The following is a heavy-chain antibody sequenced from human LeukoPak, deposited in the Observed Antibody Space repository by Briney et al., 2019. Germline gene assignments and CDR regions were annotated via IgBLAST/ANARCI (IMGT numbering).Heavy chain of an antibody. CDR3: ARAVRYCSGGSCYCEWFDP. D-gene: IGHD2-15*01. V-gene: IGHV1-69*13. CDR2: IIPIFGTA. Sequence: SVKVSCKASGYTFTSYYMHWVRQAPGQGLEWMGGIIPIFGTANYAQKFQGRVTITADESTSTAYMELRSLRSDDTAVYYCARAVRYCSGGSCYCEWFDPWGQGTLVTVSS. CDR1: GYTFTSYY. J-gene: IGHJ5*02.